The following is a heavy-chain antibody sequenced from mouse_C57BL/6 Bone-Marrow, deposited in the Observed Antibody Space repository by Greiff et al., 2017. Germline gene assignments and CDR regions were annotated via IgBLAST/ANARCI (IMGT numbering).Heavy chain of an antibody. D-gene: IGHD1-1*01. V-gene: IGHV5-4*01. CDR1: GFTFSSYA. CDR3: ARDIYYYGSLQAWFAY. J-gene: IGHJ3*01. Sequence: EVMLVESGGGLVKPGGSLKLSCAASGFTFSSYAMSWVRQTPEKRLEWVATISDGGSYTYYPDNVKGRFTISRDNAKNNLYLQMGHLKSEDTAMYYCARDIYYYGSLQAWFAYWGQGTLVTVSA. CDR2: ISDGGSYT.